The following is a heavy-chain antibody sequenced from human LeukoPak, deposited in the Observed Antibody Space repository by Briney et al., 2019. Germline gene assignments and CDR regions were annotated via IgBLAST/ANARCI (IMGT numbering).Heavy chain of an antibody. CDR2: ISSSSSYI. D-gene: IGHD2-8*01. Sequence: GGSLRLSCAASGFTFSSYSMIWVRQAPGKGLEWVSSISSSSSYIYYADSLKGRFTISRDNAKNSLYLQMNSLRAEDTAVYYCARDGGSCTYRYYGLDVWGQGTMVTVSS. J-gene: IGHJ6*02. CDR1: GFTFSSYS. CDR3: ARDGGSCTYRYYGLDV. V-gene: IGHV3-21*01.